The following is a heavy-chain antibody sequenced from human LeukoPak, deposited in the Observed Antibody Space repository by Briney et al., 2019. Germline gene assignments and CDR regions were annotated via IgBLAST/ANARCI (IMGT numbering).Heavy chain of an antibody. CDR2: IIPIFGTA. Sequence: ASVKVSCKASGGTFSSYAISWVRQAPGQGLEWMGGIIPIFGTANYAQKFQGGVTITADESTSTAYMELSSLRSEDTAVYYCARGCRDGYNWYFDYWGQGTLVTASS. D-gene: IGHD5-24*01. CDR3: ARGCRDGYNWYFDY. CDR1: GGTFSSYA. V-gene: IGHV1-69*13. J-gene: IGHJ4*02.